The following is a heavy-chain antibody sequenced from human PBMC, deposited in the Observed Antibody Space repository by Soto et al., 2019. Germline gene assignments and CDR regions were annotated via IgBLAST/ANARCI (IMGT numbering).Heavy chain of an antibody. D-gene: IGHD6-13*01. V-gene: IGHV3-15*07. Sequence: EVQLVESGGGLVKPGGSLRLSCAASGFTFSNAWMNWVRQAPGKGLEWVGRIKSKTDGGTTDYAAPVKGRFTISRDESKNTLYLQMNSLKADDAAVYYCTTSHGDSSSWPGSYYYYSGMDVWGQGPTVTVSS. CDR3: TTSHGDSSSWPGSYYYYSGMDV. J-gene: IGHJ6*02. CDR2: IKSKTDGGTT. CDR1: GFTFSNAW.